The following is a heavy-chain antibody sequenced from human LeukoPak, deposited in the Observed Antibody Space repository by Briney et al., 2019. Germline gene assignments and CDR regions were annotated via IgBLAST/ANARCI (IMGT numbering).Heavy chain of an antibody. CDR1: GFTFSDYY. CDR3: ARDKYYYDLFDY. CDR2: ISSSGSTI. D-gene: IGHD3-22*01. J-gene: IGHJ4*02. V-gene: IGHV3-11*04. Sequence: GFLRLSCAASGFTFSDYYMCWIRHAPGKGLEWVSYISSSGSTIYYADSVRGRFTISRDNAKNSLYLQMNSLRAEDTAVYYCARDKYYYDLFDYWGQGTLVTVSS.